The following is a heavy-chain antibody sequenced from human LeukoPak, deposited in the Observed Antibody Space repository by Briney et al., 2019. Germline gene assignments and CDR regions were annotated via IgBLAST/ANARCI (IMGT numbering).Heavy chain of an antibody. V-gene: IGHV3-11*06. D-gene: IGHD4-11*01. CDR1: GFTFSDYY. CDR3: ARAPHYSNYGPYYYGMDV. CDR2: IGSSSSYT. Sequence: GGSLRLSCAASGFTFSDYYMSWIRQAPGKGLEWVSCIGSSSSYTDYADSVKGRFTISRDNAKNSLYLQMNSLRAEDTAVYYCARAPHYSNYGPYYYGMDVWGQGTSVTVSS. J-gene: IGHJ6*02.